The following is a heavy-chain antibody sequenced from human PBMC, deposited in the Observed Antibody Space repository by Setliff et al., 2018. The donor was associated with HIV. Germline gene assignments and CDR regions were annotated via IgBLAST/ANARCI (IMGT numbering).Heavy chain of an antibody. J-gene: IGHJ5*02. D-gene: IGHD2-15*01. CDR3: VKHVDSDFSGDPDWFDP. Sequence: SETLSLTCTVSGGSLGNSNYYWGWIRQPPGKGLEWIGSFSYNGGRRYTPSLKSRVTISADMSKNQFSLNLNSVTAADTAVYYCVKHVDSDFSGDPDWFDPRGQGIPVTVSS. CDR1: GGSLGNSNYY. V-gene: IGHV4-39*01. CDR2: FSYNGGR.